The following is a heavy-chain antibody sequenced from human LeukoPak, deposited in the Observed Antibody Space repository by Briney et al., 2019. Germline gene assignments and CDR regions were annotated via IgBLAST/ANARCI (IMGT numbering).Heavy chain of an antibody. CDR2: TWYDGSNK. CDR1: GFTFSSYG. V-gene: IGHV3-33*01. J-gene: IGHJ5*02. D-gene: IGHD2-2*01. CDR3: ARDSKDIVVVPAAIRDYWFDP. Sequence: GRSLRLSCAASGFTFSSYGMHWVRQAPGKGLEWVAVTWYDGSNKYYADSVKGRFTNSRDNSKNTLYLQMNSLRAEDTAVYYCARDSKDIVVVPAAIRDYWFDPWGQGTLVTVSS.